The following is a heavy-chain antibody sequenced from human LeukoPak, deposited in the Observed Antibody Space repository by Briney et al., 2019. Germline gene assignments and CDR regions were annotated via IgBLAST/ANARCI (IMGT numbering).Heavy chain of an antibody. Sequence: ASVRVSCKASGYTFSNYGISWVRQAPGQGLEWMGWISAYNGNTNYAQKFQGRVTMTRDTSISTAYMELSRLRSDDTAVYYCARDRGVDYCSGGSCSHYYYYMDVWGKGTTVTISS. CDR1: GYTFSNYG. V-gene: IGHV1-18*01. CDR2: ISAYNGNT. CDR3: ARDRGVDYCSGGSCSHYYYYMDV. J-gene: IGHJ6*03. D-gene: IGHD2-15*01.